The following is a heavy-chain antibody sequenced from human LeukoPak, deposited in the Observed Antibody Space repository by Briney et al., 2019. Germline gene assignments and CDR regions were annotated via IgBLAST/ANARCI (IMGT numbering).Heavy chain of an antibody. V-gene: IGHV1-69*13. J-gene: IGHJ6*02. Sequence: SVKVSCTASGGTFSSYAISWVRQAPGQGLEWMGGIIPIFGTANYAQKFQGRVTITADESTSTAYMELSSLRSEDTAVYYCANSFLYGDYGAQDYYYYYGMDVWGQGTTVTVSS. CDR2: IIPIFGTA. CDR3: ANSFLYGDYGAQDYYYYYGMDV. D-gene: IGHD4-17*01. CDR1: GGTFSSYA.